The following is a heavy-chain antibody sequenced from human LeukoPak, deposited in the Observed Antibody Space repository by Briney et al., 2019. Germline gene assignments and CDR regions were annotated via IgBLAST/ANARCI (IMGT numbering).Heavy chain of an antibody. D-gene: IGHD6-19*01. V-gene: IGHV3-23*01. CDR1: GYTFYNYA. Sequence: GGSQRLSCAASGYTFYNYAVTWVRQAPGKGLEWVSSISHDGASTHYADSVKGRFTISRDNSKNTVFLQMDSLRAEDTAVYYCARDHSSGAFDIWGQGTMVTVSS. J-gene: IGHJ3*02. CDR2: ISHDGAST. CDR3: ARDHSSGAFDI.